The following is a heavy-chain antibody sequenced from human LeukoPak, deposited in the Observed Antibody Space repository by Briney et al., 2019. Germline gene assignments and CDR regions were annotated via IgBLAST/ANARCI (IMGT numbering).Heavy chain of an antibody. Sequence: SETLSLTCAVYGGSFSGYYWSWIRQPPGKGLEWIGEINHSGSTNYNPSLKSRVTISVDTSKNQFSLKLSSVTAADTAVYYCARGGIWYYDILTGYSFDYWAREPWSPSPQ. CDR2: INHSGST. D-gene: IGHD3-9*01. J-gene: IGHJ4*02. V-gene: IGHV4-34*01. CDR1: GGSFSGYY. CDR3: ARGGIWYYDILTGYSFDY.